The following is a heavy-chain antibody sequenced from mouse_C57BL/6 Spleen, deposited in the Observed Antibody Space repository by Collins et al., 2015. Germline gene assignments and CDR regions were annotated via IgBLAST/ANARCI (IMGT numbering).Heavy chain of an antibody. Sequence: VKLLQSGGGLVQCGGSLKLSCAASGIDFSRFWMGWVRRAPGKGLEWIGEINPDSRTINYAPSLKDKFIISRDNAKNTLYLQMSKVRSEDTALYYCARLGYYGYFNVWGTGTTVTVSS. CDR3: ARLGYYGYFNV. V-gene: IGHV4-1*01. J-gene: IGHJ1*03. CDR1: GIDFSRFW. CDR2: INPDSRTI. D-gene: IGHD2-2*01.